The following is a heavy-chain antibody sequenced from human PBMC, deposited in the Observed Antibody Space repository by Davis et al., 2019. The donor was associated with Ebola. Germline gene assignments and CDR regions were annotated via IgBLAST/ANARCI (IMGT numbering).Heavy chain of an antibody. CDR2: IRSKANSYAT. Sequence: GSLKISCAASGFTFSGSAMHWVRQASGKGLEWVGRIRSKANSYATAYAASVKGRFTISRDDSKNTAYLQMNSLKTEDTAVYYCTTDSLWTTYSSSSLLWSYYYGMDVWGQGTTVTVSS. CDR1: GFTFSGSA. CDR3: TTDSLWTTYSSSSLLWSYYYGMDV. J-gene: IGHJ6*02. D-gene: IGHD6-6*01. V-gene: IGHV3-73*01.